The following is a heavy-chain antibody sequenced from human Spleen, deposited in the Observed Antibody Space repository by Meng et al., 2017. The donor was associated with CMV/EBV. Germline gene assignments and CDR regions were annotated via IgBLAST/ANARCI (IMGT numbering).Heavy chain of an antibody. D-gene: IGHD3-9*01. CDR1: GGSFSGYY. CDR2: INHRGST. J-gene: IGHJ3*02. V-gene: IGHV4-34*01. Sequence: SETLSLTCAVYGGSFSGYYWSWIRQPPGKGLEWIGEINHRGSTNYNPSLKSRVTISVDTSRNQISLKLSSVTAADTAVYYCARGESYNILTGYYPLIGAFDIWGQGTMVTVSS. CDR3: ARGESYNILTGYYPLIGAFDI.